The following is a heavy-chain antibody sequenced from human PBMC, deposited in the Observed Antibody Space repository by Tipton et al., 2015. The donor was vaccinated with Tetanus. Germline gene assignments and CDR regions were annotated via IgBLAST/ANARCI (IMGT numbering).Heavy chain of an antibody. V-gene: IGHV4-34*01. J-gene: IGHJ4*02. Sequence: TLSLTCAVYGGSFSNYYWTWIRQPPGKGLEWIGEVHPSGSTSSNPSLESRVTMPIDTSKNQFSLKLTSLTAADTAVYFCARGEDAYKTGNYWGQGTLVTVSS. CDR1: GGSFSNYY. D-gene: IGHD5-24*01. CDR3: ARGEDAYKTGNY. CDR2: VHPSGST.